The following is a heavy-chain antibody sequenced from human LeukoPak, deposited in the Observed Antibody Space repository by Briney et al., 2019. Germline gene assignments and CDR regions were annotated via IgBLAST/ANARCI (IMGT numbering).Heavy chain of an antibody. J-gene: IGHJ4*02. D-gene: IGHD6-13*01. Sequence: GGSLRLSCAASGFTFSSYWMTWVRQAPGKGLEWVANMNQDGSEKYHVDSVKDRFTISRDNAKNSLYLQMNSLRVEDTAVYYCARSDSSSWYSLHDYWGQGTLVTVSS. CDR2: MNQDGSEK. V-gene: IGHV3-7*01. CDR1: GFTFSSYW. CDR3: ARSDSSSWYSLHDY.